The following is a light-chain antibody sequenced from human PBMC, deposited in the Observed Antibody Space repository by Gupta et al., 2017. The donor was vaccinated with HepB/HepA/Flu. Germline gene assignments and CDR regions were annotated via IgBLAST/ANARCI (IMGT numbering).Light chain of an antibody. Sequence: IQLTQSPSSLSASVGDSVTITCRASQTMNNFLHWYQQKPGEAPKLLIYAASSLQSGVPSRFRGSGSGTDFTLNINSLQPEDFATYYCQQGYRTPLTFGGGTKVEIK. CDR1: QTMNNF. CDR2: AAS. J-gene: IGKJ4*01. CDR3: QQGYRTPLT. V-gene: IGKV1-39*01.